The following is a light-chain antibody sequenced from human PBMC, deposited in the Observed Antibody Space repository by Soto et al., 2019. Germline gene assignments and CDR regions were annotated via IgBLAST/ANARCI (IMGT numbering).Light chain of an antibody. CDR3: QQYNDWPPIT. CDR2: YAS. Sequence: EIMMTQSPGTLSVSPGERATLSCRASQSVSNNVALYQQKPGQAPRLLIYYASTRATGIPARFSGSGSGTEFTLTITSLQSEDFALYYCQQYNDWPPITFGQGTRLEIK. V-gene: IGKV3-15*01. J-gene: IGKJ5*01. CDR1: QSVSNN.